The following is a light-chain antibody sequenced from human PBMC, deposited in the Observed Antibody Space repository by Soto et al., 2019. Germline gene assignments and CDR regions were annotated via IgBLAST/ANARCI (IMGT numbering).Light chain of an antibody. CDR2: EVN. V-gene: IGLV2-14*01. CDR1: SSYVGGFNY. Sequence: QSALTQPASVSGSPGQSITISCTGTSSYVGGFNYVSWYQQHPGRAPKLMVLEVNKRPSGVSHRFSGSKSGNTASLTISGLQAEDEAAYYCSSYTSISTLVFGGGTKLTVL. CDR3: SSYTSISTLV. J-gene: IGLJ3*02.